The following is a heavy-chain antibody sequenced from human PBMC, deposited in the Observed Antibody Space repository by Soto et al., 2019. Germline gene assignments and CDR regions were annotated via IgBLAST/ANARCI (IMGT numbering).Heavy chain of an antibody. J-gene: IGHJ4*02. V-gene: IGHV4-34*01. CDR3: ARGVYCSGGSCYSWVDY. D-gene: IGHD2-15*01. CDR2: INHSGST. CDR1: GGSFSGYY. Sequence: QVQLQQWGAGLLKPSETLSLTCAVYGGSFSGYYWSWIRQPPGKGLEWIGEINHSGSTNYNPSLKSRFTISVDTSKNQFSLKLSSVTAADTAVYYCARGVYCSGGSCYSWVDYWGQGTLVTVSS.